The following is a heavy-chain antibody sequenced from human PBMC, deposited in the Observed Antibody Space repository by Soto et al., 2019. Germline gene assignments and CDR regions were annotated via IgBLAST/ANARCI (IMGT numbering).Heavy chain of an antibody. CDR1: GGSVSANSYY. V-gene: IGHV4-61*01. Sequence: SETLSLTCTVSGGSVSANSYYWNWIRLPPGKGLQWVGHIYHTGIIQYSPSFKSRALISLDTPKNQFSLKLTSVTAADTAVYYCARVHVMVVAGSTFDYWGHGTLVTVSS. D-gene: IGHD6-19*01. CDR2: IYHTGII. J-gene: IGHJ4*01. CDR3: ARVHVMVVAGSTFDY.